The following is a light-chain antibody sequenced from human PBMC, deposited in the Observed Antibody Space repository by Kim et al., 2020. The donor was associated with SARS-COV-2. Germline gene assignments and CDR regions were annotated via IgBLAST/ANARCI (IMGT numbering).Light chain of an antibody. CDR1: QSVGSTH. Sequence: EIVLTQSPGTLSLSPGERATLSCRASQSVGSTHLAWYQQKPGQAPRLLISGASSRATGIPDRFSGSGSGTNFTLTISRLEPEDCAVYYCQQYKTFGQGTKVDIK. V-gene: IGKV3-20*01. CDR3: QQYKT. CDR2: GAS. J-gene: IGKJ1*01.